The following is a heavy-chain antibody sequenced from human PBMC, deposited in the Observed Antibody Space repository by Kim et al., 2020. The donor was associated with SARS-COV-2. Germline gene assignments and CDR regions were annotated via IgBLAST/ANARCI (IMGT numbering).Heavy chain of an antibody. CDR3: ARADLTTPGRFHWEYSSSLFDY. D-gene: IGHD6-6*01. V-gene: IGHV6-1*01. CDR2: TYYRSKWYN. CDR1: GDSVSSNSAA. Sequence: SQTLSLTCAISGDSVSSNSAAWNWIRQSPSRGLEWLGRTYYRSKWYNDYAVSVKSRITINPDTSKNQFSLQLNSVTPEDTAVYYCARADLTTPGRFHWEYSSSLFDYWGQGTLVTVSS. J-gene: IGHJ4*02.